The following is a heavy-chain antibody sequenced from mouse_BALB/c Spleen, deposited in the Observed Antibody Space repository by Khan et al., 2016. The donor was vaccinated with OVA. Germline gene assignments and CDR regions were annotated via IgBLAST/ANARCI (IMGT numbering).Heavy chain of an antibody. D-gene: IGHD2-14*01. CDR2: IWGGGGT. V-gene: IGHV2-6-4*01. CDR1: GFSLSRYN. Sequence: VQLKVSRPGLVAPSQSLSITCTVSGFSLSRYNIHWVRQPPGKGLEWLGMIWGGGGTDYNSTLKSRLSISKDNSKSQVFLKMNSLQTDDTAMYYCARAYYRYDGYYAMDYRSKAT. CDR3: ARAYYRYDGYYAMDY. J-gene: IGHJ4*01.